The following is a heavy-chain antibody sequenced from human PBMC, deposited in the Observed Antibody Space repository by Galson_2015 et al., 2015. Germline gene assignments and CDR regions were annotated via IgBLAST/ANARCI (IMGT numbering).Heavy chain of an antibody. Sequence: TLSLTCTVSGGSIGSGDYLWGWVRQHPGKGLEWIGFMYNTGTTYYNPSLKSRLIISMDTSNNQLSLNLDSVTAADTAIYYCAKTGGSYTGYFDSWGQGALVTVSS. J-gene: IGHJ4*02. CDR1: GGSIGSGDYL. CDR3: AKTGGSYTGYFDS. D-gene: IGHD5-12*01. CDR2: MYNTGTT. V-gene: IGHV4-31*03.